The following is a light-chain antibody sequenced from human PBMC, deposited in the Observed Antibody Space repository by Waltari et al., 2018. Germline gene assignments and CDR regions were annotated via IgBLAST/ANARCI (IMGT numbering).Light chain of an antibody. V-gene: IGLV2-14*03. CDR2: DVN. CDR1: SSDVGYSDH. CDR3: SSYTLTSTLV. J-gene: IGLJ3*02. Sequence: QSALTQPASVSGSPGQSITISCTGTSSDVGYSDHVSWYQQYPGRAPKAVIYDVNSRPSEISNRISGLQADDEADYYCSSYTLTSTLVFGGGTKLTVL.